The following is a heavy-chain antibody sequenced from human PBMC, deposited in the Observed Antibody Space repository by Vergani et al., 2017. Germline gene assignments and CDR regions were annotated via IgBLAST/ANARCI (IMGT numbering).Heavy chain of an antibody. D-gene: IGHD3-22*01. J-gene: IGHJ4*02. CDR2: ISYDGSNK. Sequence: QVQLVESGGGVVQPGRSLRLSCAASGFTFSSYAMHWVRQAPGKGLEWVAVISYDGSNKYYADSVKGRFTISRDNSKNTLYLQMNSLRAEDTAVYYCARGAVYYYDSSDWSYWGQGTLVTVSS. CDR1: GFTFSSYA. V-gene: IGHV3-30-3*01. CDR3: ARGAVYYYDSSDWSY.